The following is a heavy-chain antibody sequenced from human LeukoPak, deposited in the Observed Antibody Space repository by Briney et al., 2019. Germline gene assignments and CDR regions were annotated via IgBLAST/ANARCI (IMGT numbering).Heavy chain of an antibody. Sequence: PSETLSLTCAVYGGSFSGYYWSWIRQPPGKGLEWIGEINHSGSTNYNPSLKSRVTISVDTSKNQFSLKLSSVTAADTAVYYCARQGWFGELLPLYWGQGTLVTVSS. CDR2: INHSGST. J-gene: IGHJ4*02. V-gene: IGHV4-34*01. D-gene: IGHD3-10*01. CDR1: GGSFSGYY. CDR3: ARQGWFGELLPLY.